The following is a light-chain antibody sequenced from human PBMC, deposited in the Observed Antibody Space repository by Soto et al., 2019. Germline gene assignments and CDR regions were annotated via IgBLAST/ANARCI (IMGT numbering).Light chain of an antibody. Sequence: QSALTQPRSVSGSPGQSVTISCTGTSSDVGGYNYVSWYQQHPGKAPKLVIYDVSKRPSGVPDRFSGSKSANTASLTISGLQAEDEAYYYCCSYAGNSLWVFGGGTKVTVL. CDR2: DVS. J-gene: IGLJ3*02. V-gene: IGLV2-11*01. CDR3: CSYAGNSLWV. CDR1: SSDVGGYNY.